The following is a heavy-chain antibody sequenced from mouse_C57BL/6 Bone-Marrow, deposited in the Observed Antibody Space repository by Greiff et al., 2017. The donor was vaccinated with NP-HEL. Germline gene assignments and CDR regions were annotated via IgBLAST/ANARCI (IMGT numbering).Heavy chain of an antibody. CDR1: GYTFTSYW. Sequence: VQLQQSGTVLARPGASVKMSCKTSGYTFTSYWMHWVKQRPGQGLEWIGAIYPGNSDTSYNQKFKGKAKLTAVTSASTAYMELSSLTNEDSAVYYCTRVYDSNYRYYYAMDYWGQGTSVTVSS. D-gene: IGHD2-5*01. V-gene: IGHV1-5*01. CDR2: IYPGNSDT. CDR3: TRVYDSNYRYYYAMDY. J-gene: IGHJ4*01.